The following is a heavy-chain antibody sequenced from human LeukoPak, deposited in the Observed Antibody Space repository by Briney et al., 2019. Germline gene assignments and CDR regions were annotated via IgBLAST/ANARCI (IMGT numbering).Heavy chain of an antibody. Sequence: SETLSLTCAVYGGSFGGYYWSWIRQPPGKGLEWIGEINHSGSTNYNPSLKSRVTISVDTSKNQFSLKLSSVTAADTAVYYCARNYYYMDVWGKGTTVTISS. V-gene: IGHV4-34*01. CDR2: INHSGST. J-gene: IGHJ6*03. CDR1: GGSFGGYY. CDR3: ARNYYYMDV.